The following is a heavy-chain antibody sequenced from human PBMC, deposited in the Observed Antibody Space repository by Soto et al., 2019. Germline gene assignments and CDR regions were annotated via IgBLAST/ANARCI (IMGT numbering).Heavy chain of an antibody. CDR1: GYTFSPFW. D-gene: IGHD3-10*01. Sequence: EVQLVESGGGLVQPGESLRLSCAASGYTFSPFWMHWVRQAPGKGLVWVSHINSDGSTIVYADSVKGRFTISRDNAKNTLYLQMISLKAEDTAVYYWLRDRGYHDSCDVWGRGTMVTVSS. CDR2: INSDGSTI. V-gene: IGHV3-74*01. J-gene: IGHJ3*01. CDR3: LRDRGYHDSCDV.